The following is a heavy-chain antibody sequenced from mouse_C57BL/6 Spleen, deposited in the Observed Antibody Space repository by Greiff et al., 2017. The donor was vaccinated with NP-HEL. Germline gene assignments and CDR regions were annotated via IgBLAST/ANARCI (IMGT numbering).Heavy chain of an antibody. D-gene: IGHD1-1*01. Sequence: QVQLKQPGAELVKPGASVKMSCKASGYTFTSYWITWVKQRPGQGLEWIGDIYPGSGSTNYNEKFKSKATLTVDTSSSTAYMQLSSLTSEDSAVYYCASTSYGSSYYFDYWGQGTTLTVSS. CDR3: ASTSYGSSYYFDY. V-gene: IGHV1-55*01. J-gene: IGHJ2*01. CDR2: IYPGSGST. CDR1: GYTFTSYW.